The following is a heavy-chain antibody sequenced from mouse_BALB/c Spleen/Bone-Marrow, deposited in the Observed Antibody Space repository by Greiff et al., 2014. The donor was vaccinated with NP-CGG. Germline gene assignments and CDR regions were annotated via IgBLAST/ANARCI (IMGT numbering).Heavy chain of an antibody. CDR3: ARSGERYGAMDY. CDR1: GFTFSDYY. J-gene: IGHJ4*01. CDR2: ISDGGGYT. D-gene: IGHD2-10*02. V-gene: IGHV5-4*02. Sequence: EVQGVESGGGLVKPGGSLKLSCAASGFTFSDYYMYWVRQTPEKRLVWVATISDGGGYTYYPDSVWGRFTISRDNAKNNLYLQMSSLKSEDTAMYYCARSGERYGAMDYWGQGTSVTVFS.